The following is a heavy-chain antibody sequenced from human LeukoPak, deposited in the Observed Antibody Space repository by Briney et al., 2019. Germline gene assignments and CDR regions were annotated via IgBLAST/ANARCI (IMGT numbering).Heavy chain of an antibody. Sequence: SETLSLTCTVSGGSICSYYWSCIRQPPGKGREWMGHIYNSGSTNNNPSLKSRVTISVVTSKNQFSLKLSSVTAADTAVYYCARHHYDGSGSTNWFDPWGQGTLVTVSS. V-gene: IGHV4-59*08. J-gene: IGHJ5*02. D-gene: IGHD3-10*01. CDR3: ARHHYDGSGSTNWFDP. CDR1: GGSICSYY. CDR2: IYNSGST.